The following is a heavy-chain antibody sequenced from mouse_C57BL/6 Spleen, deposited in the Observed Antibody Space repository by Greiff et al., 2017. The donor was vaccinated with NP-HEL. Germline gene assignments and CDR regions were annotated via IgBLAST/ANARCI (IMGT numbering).Heavy chain of an antibody. V-gene: IGHV5-17*01. CDR1: GFTFSDYG. Sequence: EVQLVESGGGLVKPGGSLKLSCAASGFTFSDYGMHWVRQAPEKGLEWVAYISSGSSTIYYAATVKGRFTISRDNAKNTLFLQMTSLRSEDTAMYYCARGKFAYWGQGTLVTVSA. CDR3: ARGKFAY. J-gene: IGHJ3*01. CDR2: ISSGSSTI.